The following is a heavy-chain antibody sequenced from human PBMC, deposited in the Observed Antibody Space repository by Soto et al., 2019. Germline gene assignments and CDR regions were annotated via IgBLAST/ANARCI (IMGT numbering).Heavy chain of an antibody. J-gene: IGHJ5*02. CDR3: AREFRDGSNTRRAGDP. CDR1: GFTVSSSY. D-gene: IGHD2-15*01. V-gene: IGHV3-66*01. Sequence: EMQLVESGEGLVQPGGSLRLSCAASGFTVSSSYMTWVRQAPGKGLEWVSVMYAGGTTYYAASVKGRFTFSRDNYKNMLYRQMNNLVSDDTAVYYGAREFRDGSNTRRAGDPWGQGSLVTVSS. CDR2: MYAGGTT.